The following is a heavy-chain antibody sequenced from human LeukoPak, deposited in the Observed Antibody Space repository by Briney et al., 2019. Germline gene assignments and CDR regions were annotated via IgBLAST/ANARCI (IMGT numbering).Heavy chain of an antibody. CDR2: ISPGDSDT. J-gene: IGHJ4*02. D-gene: IGHD5-18*01. CDR1: GYSVTSNW. V-gene: IGHV5-51*01. Sequence: GESLKISCNGSGYSVTSNWIGWVRQMTGKGLEWMGIISPGDSDTRYSPSFQGQVTISADKSISTAYLQWSSLRPSDTPTYYCATRGNTPRDRYFDYWGQGTLVTVSS. CDR3: ATRGNTPRDRYFDY.